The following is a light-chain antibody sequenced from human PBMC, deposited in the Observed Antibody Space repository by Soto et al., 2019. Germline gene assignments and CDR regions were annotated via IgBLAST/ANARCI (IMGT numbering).Light chain of an antibody. CDR2: AAS. J-gene: IGKJ3*01. V-gene: IGKV1-27*01. CDR1: QDITNY. CDR3: QKYNSAPFT. Sequence: DIQMTQSPSSLSASVGDRVTIACRASQDITNYLAWYQQKPGEVPNLLIYAASTLQSGVPSRFSASGSGTHFTLPISSLQPEDVATYYCQKYNSAPFTFGPGTRVDIK.